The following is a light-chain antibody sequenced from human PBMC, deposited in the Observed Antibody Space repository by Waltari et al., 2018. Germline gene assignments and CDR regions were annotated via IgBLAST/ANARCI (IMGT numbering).Light chain of an antibody. Sequence: ILLTQPPGTLSLSPGESATFSCRDGQSGGRSLAWYQQKPGQPPRLLIYGSSNRATGTPDRFSGGGSGTDFSLTISRLEPEDVAVYYCQHYVSLPVTFGQGTKVEIK. CDR2: GSS. V-gene: IGKV3-20*01. J-gene: IGKJ1*01. CDR1: QSGGRS. CDR3: QHYVSLPVT.